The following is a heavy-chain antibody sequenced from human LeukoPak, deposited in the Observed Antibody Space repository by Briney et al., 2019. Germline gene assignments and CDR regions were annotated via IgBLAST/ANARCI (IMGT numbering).Heavy chain of an antibody. CDR1: GFTFSDYY. V-gene: IGHV3-11*06. CDR2: ISSSSSYI. CDR3: ARGVLSGSYRFDY. J-gene: IGHJ4*02. D-gene: IGHD3-10*01. Sequence: GGSLRLSCAASGFTFSDYYMSWIRQAPGKGLEWVSSISSSSSYIYYADSVKGRFTISRDNAKNSLYLQMNSLRAEDTAVYYCARGVLSGSYRFDYWGQGTLVTVSS.